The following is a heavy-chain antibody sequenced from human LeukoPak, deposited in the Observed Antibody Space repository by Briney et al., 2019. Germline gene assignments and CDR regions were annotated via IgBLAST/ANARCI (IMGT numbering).Heavy chain of an antibody. CDR3: AREGEGSGYENYYFDY. V-gene: IGHV4-59*01. D-gene: IGHD5-12*01. J-gene: IGHJ4*02. Sequence: PSETLSLTCIVSGGSISSYYWSWIRQPPGKGLEGIGYIYYGGRANYNPSLKSRVTISVDTSMNQFSLKLSSVTAADTAVYYCAREGEGSGYENYYFDYWGQGILVTVSS. CDR2: IYYGGRA. CDR1: GGSISSYY.